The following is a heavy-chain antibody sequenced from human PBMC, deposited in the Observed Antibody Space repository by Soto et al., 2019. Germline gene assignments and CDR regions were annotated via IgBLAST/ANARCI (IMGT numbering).Heavy chain of an antibody. D-gene: IGHD3-10*01. V-gene: IGHV3-30*18. J-gene: IGHJ6*02. CDR1: GFTFSSYG. Sequence: QVQLVESGGGVVQPGRSLRLSCAASGFTFSSYGMHWVRQAPGKGLEWVAVISYDGSNKYYADSVKGRFTISRDNSKNTLYLQMNGLRAEDTAVYYCAKRGGRYYGSGSHYGMDVWGQGTTVTVTS. CDR3: AKRGGRYYGSGSHYGMDV. CDR2: ISYDGSNK.